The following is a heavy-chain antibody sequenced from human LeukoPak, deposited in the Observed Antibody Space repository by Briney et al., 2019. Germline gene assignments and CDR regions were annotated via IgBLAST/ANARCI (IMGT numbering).Heavy chain of an antibody. D-gene: IGHD1-1*01. CDR1: GGSFSGYY. CDR3: ARGTGTTMGIDY. J-gene: IGHJ4*02. V-gene: IGHV4-34*01. Sequence: SETLSLTCAVYGGSFSGYYWSWLRQPPGKGLEWIGEINHSGSTNYNPSLTSRVTISVDTSKNQCSLKLSSVTAADTAVEYCARGTGTTMGIDYWGQGTLVTVSS. CDR2: INHSGST.